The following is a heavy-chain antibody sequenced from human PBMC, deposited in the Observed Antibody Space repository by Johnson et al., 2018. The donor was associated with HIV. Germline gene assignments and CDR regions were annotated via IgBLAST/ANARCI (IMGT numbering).Heavy chain of an antibody. D-gene: IGHD2-15*01. J-gene: IGHJ3*02. CDR3: AKIMSKWSVDDDAFDI. Sequence: QVQLVESGGGVVQPGGSLRLSCAASGFTFSNYGMHWVRQAPGKGLEWVAFIRHDGSKKYSADSVKGRFTLSRDNTKNTLYLQMNSLRAEDTAVYYCAKIMSKWSVDDDAFDIWGQGTMVTVSS. V-gene: IGHV3-30*02. CDR2: IRHDGSKK. CDR1: GFTFSNYG.